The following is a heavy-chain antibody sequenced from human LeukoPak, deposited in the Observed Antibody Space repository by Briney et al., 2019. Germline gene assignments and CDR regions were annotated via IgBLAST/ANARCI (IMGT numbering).Heavy chain of an antibody. D-gene: IGHD1-14*01. Sequence: GGSLRLSCAASGFTFSSYAMSWVRQAPGKGLEWVAVISYDGSNKYYADSVKGRFTISRDNSKNTLYLQMNSLRAEDTAVYYCARALGRTYYYYYGMDVWGQGTTVTVSS. J-gene: IGHJ6*02. CDR3: ARALGRTYYYYYGMDV. CDR2: ISYDGSNK. CDR1: GFTFSSYA. V-gene: IGHV3-30-3*01.